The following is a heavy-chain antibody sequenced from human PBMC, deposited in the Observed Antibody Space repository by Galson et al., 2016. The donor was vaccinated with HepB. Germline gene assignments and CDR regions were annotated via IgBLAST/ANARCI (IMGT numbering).Heavy chain of an antibody. Sequence: QSGAEVKQPGESLRISCKGSGYNFNSHWIGWVRQMPGKGLEWMGIIYPTDSDTRYSPSFQGQVTMSVDKSTSTVYLQWSSLKASDTATYYCARNGGYNFNYFYYIDVWGKGTTVTVSS. CDR1: GYNFNSHW. D-gene: IGHD5-24*01. CDR2: IYPTDSDT. V-gene: IGHV5-51*01. J-gene: IGHJ6*03. CDR3: ARNGGYNFNYFYYIDV.